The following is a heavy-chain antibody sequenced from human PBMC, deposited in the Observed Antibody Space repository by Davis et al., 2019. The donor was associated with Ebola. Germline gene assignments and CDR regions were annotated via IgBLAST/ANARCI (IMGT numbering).Heavy chain of an antibody. J-gene: IGHJ3*02. V-gene: IGHV3-33*08. CDR2: IWYDGSNK. CDR3: ARAQLITMIVVVTDAFDI. CDR1: GFTFSSYG. Sequence: GESLKISCAASGFTFSSYGMHWVRQAPGKGLEWVAVIWYDGSNKYYADSVKGRFTISRDNSKNTLYLQMNSLRAEDTAVYYCARAQLITMIVVVTDAFDIWGQGTMVTVSS. D-gene: IGHD3-22*01.